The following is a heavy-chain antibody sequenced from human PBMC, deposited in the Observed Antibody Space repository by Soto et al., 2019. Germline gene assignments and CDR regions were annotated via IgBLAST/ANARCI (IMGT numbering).Heavy chain of an antibody. CDR1: GYTFTIYD. CDR2: MNPNSGNT. D-gene: IGHD2-2*01. V-gene: IGHV1-8*01. CDR3: ARGRYCSSTSCYVWGEDY. Sequence: ASVKVSCKASGYTFTIYDINWVRQATGQGLEWMGWMNPNSGNTGYAQKFQGRVTMTRNTSISTAYMELSSLRSEDTAVYYCARGRYCSSTSCYVWGEDYWGQGTLVTVSS. J-gene: IGHJ4*02.